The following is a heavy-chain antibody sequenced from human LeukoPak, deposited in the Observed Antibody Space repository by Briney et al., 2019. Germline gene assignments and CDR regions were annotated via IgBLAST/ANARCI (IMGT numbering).Heavy chain of an antibody. CDR1: GFTFSDYA. V-gene: IGHV3-23*01. CDR3: ARSVPDYTRFDY. J-gene: IGHJ4*02. D-gene: IGHD4-11*01. CDR2: FKTNSGQV. Sequence: GGSLRLSCVASGFTFSDYAMNWVRQAPGKGLEWVSTFKTNSGQVYYAESVRGRFTISRVNSKNTVYLEMSSLRAEDTALYFCARSVPDYTRFDYWGQGALVAVSS.